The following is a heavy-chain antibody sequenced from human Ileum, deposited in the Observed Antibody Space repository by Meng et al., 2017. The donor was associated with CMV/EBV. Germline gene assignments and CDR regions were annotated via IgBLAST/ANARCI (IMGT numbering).Heavy chain of an antibody. V-gene: IGHV3-11*04. J-gene: IGHJ4*02. CDR3: AREGLVVVPAATYFDY. CDR2: ISSSGSTI. Sequence: GGSLRLSCAASGFTFSDYYMSWIRQAPGKGLEWVSYISSSGSTIYYPDSVKGRFTISRDNAKNSLYLQMNSLRAEDTAVYYCAREGLVVVPAATYFDYWGQGTLVTVYS. CDR1: GFTFSDYY. D-gene: IGHD2-2*01.